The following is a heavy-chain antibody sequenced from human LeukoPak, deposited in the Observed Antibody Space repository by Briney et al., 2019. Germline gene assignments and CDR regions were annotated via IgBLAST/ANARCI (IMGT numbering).Heavy chain of an antibody. Sequence: ASVKVSCKASGYTFTSYGISWVRQAPGQGLEWMGWISAYNGNTNYAQKLQGRVTMTTDTSTSTAYMELRSLRSDDTAVYYCAADHDYSLSYDSYGPLDAWGQGTRVTVSS. CDR2: ISAYNGNT. V-gene: IGHV1-18*01. CDR1: GYTFTSYG. CDR3: AADHDYSLSYDSYGPLDA. J-gene: IGHJ5*02. D-gene: IGHD4-11*01.